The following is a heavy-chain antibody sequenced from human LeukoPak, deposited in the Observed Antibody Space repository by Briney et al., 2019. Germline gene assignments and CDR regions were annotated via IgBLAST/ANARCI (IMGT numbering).Heavy chain of an antibody. CDR3: ARERGYGHGFDY. J-gene: IGHJ4*02. CDR1: GFTFNSYG. D-gene: IGHD5-18*01. CDR2: IWYDGSNK. Sequence: GRSLRLSCAASGFTFNSYGMHWVRQAPGKGLEWVAVIWYDGSNKYYADSVNGRFTISRDNSKNTLYLQTNSLRAEDTAVYYCARERGYGHGFDYWGQGTLVTVSS. V-gene: IGHV3-33*01.